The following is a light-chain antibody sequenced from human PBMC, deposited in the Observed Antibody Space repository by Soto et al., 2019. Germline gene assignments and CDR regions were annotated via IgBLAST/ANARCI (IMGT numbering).Light chain of an antibody. J-gene: IGKJ1*01. V-gene: IGKV3-20*01. CDR3: QHYGSSPWT. CDR1: QSVSSSN. Sequence: EVVLTQSPGTLALSPGERATLSCRASQSVSSSNLAWYQQKPGQAPRLLIYGASSRATGIPDRFSGSGSGTDVTLTFSRLGPEDFAVDYCQHYGSSPWTFGQGTKVEIK. CDR2: GAS.